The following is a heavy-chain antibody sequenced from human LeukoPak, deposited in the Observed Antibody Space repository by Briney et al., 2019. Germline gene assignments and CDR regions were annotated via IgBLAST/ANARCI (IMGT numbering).Heavy chain of an antibody. V-gene: IGHV3-30*04. CDR2: ISYDGSNK. J-gene: IGHJ4*02. D-gene: IGHD5-18*01. Sequence: QPGGSLRLSCAASGFIFSTYAMHWVRQAPGKGLEWVTLISYDGSNKFYADSVKGRYTISRDNSKNTLSLQMNSLRAEDTAAYYCAKGGHYSFFDYWGQGTLVTVSS. CDR3: AKGGHYSFFDY. CDR1: GFIFSTYA.